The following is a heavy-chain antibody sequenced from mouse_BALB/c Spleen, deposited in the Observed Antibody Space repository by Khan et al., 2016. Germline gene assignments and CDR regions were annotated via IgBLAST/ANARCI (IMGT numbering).Heavy chain of an antibody. CDR1: GGSITSGY. D-gene: IGHD2-5*01. V-gene: IGHV3-8*02. CDR3: TRNIVPMDY. Sequence: EVQLQESGPSLVKPSQTLSLTCSVTGGSITSGYWNWIRKFPGNKLEYIGYISYSGITYFNPSLKSRISITRDTSKSQFYLQLNSVTTEDTATYYCTRNIVPMDYWGQGTSVTVSS. J-gene: IGHJ4*01. CDR2: ISYSGIT.